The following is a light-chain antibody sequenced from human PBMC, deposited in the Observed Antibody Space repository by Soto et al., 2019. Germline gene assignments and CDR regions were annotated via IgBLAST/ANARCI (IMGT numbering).Light chain of an antibody. J-gene: IGLJ1*01. Sequence: QSALTQPPSASGSLGQSVTISCTGTSSDVGGYNCVSWYQQHPGKAPKFMIYEVSKRPSGVPDRFSGSKSGNTASLTISGLQPEDEADYYCSSFTGTTTLDVFGTGTKVTVL. V-gene: IGLV2-8*01. CDR2: EVS. CDR3: SSFTGTTTLDV. CDR1: SSDVGGYNC.